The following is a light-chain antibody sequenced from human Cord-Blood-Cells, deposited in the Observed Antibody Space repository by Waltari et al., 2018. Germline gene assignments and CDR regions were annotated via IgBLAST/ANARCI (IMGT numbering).Light chain of an antibody. CDR3: NSRDSSGNHWV. Sequence: SSDLTQDPAVSVAFGQTVRITCQGDSLISYYLSGYQQKPGQAPVLGIYGKNNRPSGIPDRFSGSSSGNTDSLTITGAQAEDEADYYCNSRDSSGNHWVFGGGTKLTVL. CDR2: GKN. J-gene: IGLJ3*02. CDR1: SLISYY. V-gene: IGLV3-19*01.